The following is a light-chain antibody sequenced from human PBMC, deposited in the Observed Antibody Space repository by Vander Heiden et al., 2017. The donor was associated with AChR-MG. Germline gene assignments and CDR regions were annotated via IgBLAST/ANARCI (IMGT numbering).Light chain of an antibody. CDR2: DAS. CDR1: QSVSSY. V-gene: IGKV3-11*01. J-gene: IGKJ1*01. Sequence: EIVLTQSPVTQPLSPGVRPTLSCRASQSVSSYLAWYQQKPGQAPRLLIYDASNRATGIPARFSGSGSGTDFTLTISSLEPEDFAVYYCQQRSTWPRTFGQGTKVDI. CDR3: QQRSTWPRT.